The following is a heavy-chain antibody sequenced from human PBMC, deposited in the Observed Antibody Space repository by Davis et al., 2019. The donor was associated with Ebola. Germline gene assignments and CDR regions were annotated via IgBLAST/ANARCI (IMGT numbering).Heavy chain of an antibody. J-gene: IGHJ3*02. V-gene: IGHV3-23*01. Sequence: PAASLSLSCVGSGVTFSRHCMSWVRQAPGKVLEWVSGISASSMTIFYADSVKGRFTISRDNSKNTLYLQMNGLTADDTAVYYCAKGGVVMGTHLGTTFDMWGQGTKVTVSS. D-gene: IGHD3-10*01. CDR1: GVTFSRHC. CDR2: ISASSMTI. CDR3: AKGGVVMGTHLGTTFDM.